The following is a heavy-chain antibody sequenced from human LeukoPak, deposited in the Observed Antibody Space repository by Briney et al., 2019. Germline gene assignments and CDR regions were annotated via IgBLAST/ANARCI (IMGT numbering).Heavy chain of an antibody. J-gene: IGHJ4*02. CDR1: GGFVNNSRYY. D-gene: IGHD5-12*01. V-gene: IGHV4-39*01. CDR2: IYYSGTT. CDR3: ARTGGYEQFDY. Sequence: KPSETLSLTCTVSGGFVNNSRYYRGWIRQTPGKGLEWIATIYYSGTTYYNPSLKSRVTISVATSNTQFSLEVNSMTVADTGVYYCARTGGYEQFDYWGQGVLVTVSS.